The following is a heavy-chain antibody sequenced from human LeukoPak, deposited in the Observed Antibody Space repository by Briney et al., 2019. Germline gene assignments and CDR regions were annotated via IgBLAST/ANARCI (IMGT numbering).Heavy chain of an antibody. CDR1: GGSISSSSYY. V-gene: IGHV4-39*07. Sequence: SETLSLTCTVSGGSISSSSYYWGWIRQPPGKGLEWIGSIYYSGSTYYNPSLKSRVTISVDTSKNQFSLKLSSATAADTAVYYCARERYNYAFDYYYYMDVWGKGTTVTISS. CDR3: ARERYNYAFDYYYYMDV. CDR2: IYYSGST. J-gene: IGHJ6*03. D-gene: IGHD5-24*01.